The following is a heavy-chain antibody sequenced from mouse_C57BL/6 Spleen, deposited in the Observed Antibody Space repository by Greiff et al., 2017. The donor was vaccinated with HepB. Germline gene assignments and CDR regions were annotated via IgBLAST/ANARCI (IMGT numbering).Heavy chain of an antibody. CDR3: AREENGKGGYAMDY. CDR2: IYPGSGNT. CDR1: GYTFTDYY. J-gene: IGHJ4*01. V-gene: IGHV1-76*01. D-gene: IGHD2-1*01. Sequence: QVQLQQSGAELVRPGASVKLSCKASGYTFTDYYINWVKQRPGQGLEWIARIYPGSGNTYYNEKFKGKATLTAEKSSSTAYMQLSSLTSEDSAVYFCAREENGKGGYAMDYWGQGTSVTVSS.